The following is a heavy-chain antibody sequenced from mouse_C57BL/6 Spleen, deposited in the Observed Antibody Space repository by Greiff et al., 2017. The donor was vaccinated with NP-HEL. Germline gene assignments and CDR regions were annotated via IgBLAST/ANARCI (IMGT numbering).Heavy chain of an antibody. CDR1: GYSITSGYY. D-gene: IGHD2-4*01. CDR2: ISYDGSN. Sequence: EVQLQQSGPGLVKPSQSLSLTCSVTGYSITSGYYWNWIRQFPGNKLEWMGYISYDGSNNYNPSLKNRISITRDTSKNQFFLKLNSVTTEDTATYYCARGEDYAWFAYWGQGTLVTVSA. J-gene: IGHJ3*01. CDR3: ARGEDYAWFAY. V-gene: IGHV3-6*01.